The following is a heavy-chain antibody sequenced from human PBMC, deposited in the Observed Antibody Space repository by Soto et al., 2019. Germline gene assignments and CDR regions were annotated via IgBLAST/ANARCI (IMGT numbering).Heavy chain of an antibody. Sequence: ASVKLYCKAPGYTFTSYAMHWVRQAPRQRLEWMGWINAGNGNTKYSQKFQGRVTITRDTSASTAYMELSSLRSEDTAVYYCARGPAAGLLKSFDYWGQGTLVTVSS. CDR2: INAGNGNT. J-gene: IGHJ4*02. V-gene: IGHV1-3*01. D-gene: IGHD6-13*01. CDR3: ARGPAAGLLKSFDY. CDR1: GYTFTSYA.